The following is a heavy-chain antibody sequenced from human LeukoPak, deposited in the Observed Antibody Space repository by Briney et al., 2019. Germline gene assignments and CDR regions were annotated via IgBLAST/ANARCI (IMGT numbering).Heavy chain of an antibody. CDR2: ISSSSSYI. J-gene: IGHJ4*02. D-gene: IGHD6-13*01. Sequence: KSGGSLRLSCAASGFTFSSYSMNWVRQAPGKGLEWVSSISSSSSYIYYADSVKGRFTISRDNAKNSLYLQMNSLRAEDTAVYYCVKEGTGNSWPRDFDYWGQGTLVTVSS. CDR1: GFTFSSYS. CDR3: VKEGTGNSWPRDFDY. V-gene: IGHV3-21*01.